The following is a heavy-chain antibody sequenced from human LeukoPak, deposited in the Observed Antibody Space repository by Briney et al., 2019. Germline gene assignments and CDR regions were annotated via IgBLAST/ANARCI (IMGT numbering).Heavy chain of an antibody. CDR1: GFTFSNAW. J-gene: IGHJ6*03. V-gene: IGHV3-15*01. CDR2: IKSKTDGGTT. CDR3: TTDLIPYYYYYMDV. Sequence: GGSLRLSCAASGFTFSNAWMSWVRQAPGKGLEWVGRIKSKTDGGTTDYAAPVKGRFTISRDDSKNTLYLQMNSLKTEDTAVYYCTTDLIPYYYYYMDVWGKGTTVTISS.